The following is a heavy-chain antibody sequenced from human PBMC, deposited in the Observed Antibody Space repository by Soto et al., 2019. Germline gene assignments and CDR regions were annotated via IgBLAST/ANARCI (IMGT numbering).Heavy chain of an antibody. CDR3: ARDIGYGDYVLLFVDY. CDR2: ISYDGSNK. CDR1: GFTFSSYA. J-gene: IGHJ4*02. Sequence: PGGSLRLSCAASGFTFSSYAMHWVRQAPGKGLEWVAVISYDGSNKYYADSVKGRFTISRDNSKNTLYLQMNSLRAEDTAVYYCARDIGYGDYVLLFVDYWGQGTLVTVSS. D-gene: IGHD4-17*01. V-gene: IGHV3-30-3*01.